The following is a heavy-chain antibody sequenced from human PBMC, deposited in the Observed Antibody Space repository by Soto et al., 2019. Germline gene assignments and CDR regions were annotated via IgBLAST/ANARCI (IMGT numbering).Heavy chain of an antibody. CDR3: ARLSEGGTLTFDY. D-gene: IGHD3-16*01. V-gene: IGHV1-18*01. J-gene: IGHJ4*02. CDR1: GFTFSSSG. CDR2: ISGYKGNT. Sequence: GASVKVSCKTSGFTFSSSGISWVRQAPGQGLEWMGWISGYKGNTKYAQKLQGRVTMTTDTPTSTAYMELRSLRFDDTAVYYCARLSEGGTLTFDYWGQGTLVT.